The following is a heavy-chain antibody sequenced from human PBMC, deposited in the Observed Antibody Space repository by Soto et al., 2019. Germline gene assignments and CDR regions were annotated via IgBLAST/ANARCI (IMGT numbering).Heavy chain of an antibody. CDR2: VYHNGIT. CDR1: GYSISTGYY. V-gene: IGHV4-38-2*02. CDR3: ARDATLRY. D-gene: IGHD2-15*01. J-gene: IGHJ4*02. Sequence: SETLSLTCTVSGYSISTGYYWGWIRQPPGKGLEWIGCVYHNGITYYNPSLESRVTISMDTSNNQFSLTLSSVTAADTAVYYCARDATLRYWGQGTLVTVSS.